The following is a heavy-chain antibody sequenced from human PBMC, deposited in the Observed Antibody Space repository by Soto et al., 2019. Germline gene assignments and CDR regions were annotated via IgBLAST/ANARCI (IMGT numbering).Heavy chain of an antibody. J-gene: IGHJ4*02. CDR3: ARDSVAGGSGY. CDR1: GFTFSSYA. V-gene: IGHV3-23*01. Sequence: GGSLRLSCAASGFTFSSYAMSWVRQAPGKGLEWVSAISGSGGSTYYADSVKGRFTISRDNSKNTLYLQMNSLRAEDTAVYYCARDSVAGGSGYWGQGTLVTVSS. D-gene: IGHD6-19*01. CDR2: ISGSGGST.